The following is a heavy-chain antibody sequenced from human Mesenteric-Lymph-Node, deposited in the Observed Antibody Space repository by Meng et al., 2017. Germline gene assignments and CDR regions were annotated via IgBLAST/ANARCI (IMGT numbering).Heavy chain of an antibody. CDR3: ARVNQWEVLGYFDY. V-gene: IGHV3-11*01. Sequence: GESLKISCAASGFTFSNAWMSWIRQAPGKGLEWVSYISSSGSTIYYADSVKGRFTISRDNAKNSLYLQMNSLRAEDTAVYYCARVNQWEVLGYFDYWGQGTLVTVSS. CDR2: ISSSGSTI. CDR1: GFTFSNAW. D-gene: IGHD1-26*01. J-gene: IGHJ4*02.